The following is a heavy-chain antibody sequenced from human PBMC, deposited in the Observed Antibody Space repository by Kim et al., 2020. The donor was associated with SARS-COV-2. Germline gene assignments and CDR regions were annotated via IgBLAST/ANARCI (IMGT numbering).Heavy chain of an antibody. J-gene: IGHJ6*02. V-gene: IGHV4-4*02. D-gene: IGHD1-1*01. CDR1: GGSISSCNW. CDR2: IHHSGTT. Sequence: SETLSLTCAVSGGSISSCNWWWCGRQPPGKRVGWSGVIHHSGTTNNTPSLNRRVTTSVDTTKNQCSVKLSSVTAADTAVYYGARVHLDGGMDVWGQGTTVTVSS. CDR3: ARVHLDGGMDV.